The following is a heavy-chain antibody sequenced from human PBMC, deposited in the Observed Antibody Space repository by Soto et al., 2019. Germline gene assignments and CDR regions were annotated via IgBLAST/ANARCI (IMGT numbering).Heavy chain of an antibody. Sequence: QMQLVESGGGVVQPGRSLRLSCAASGFTFSSYGMHWVRQAPGKGLEWVAVIWYDGSNKYYADSVKGRFTISRDNSKNTLYLQMNSLRAEDTAVYYCARDSPGNEIDYWGQGTLVTVSS. J-gene: IGHJ4*02. CDR2: IWYDGSNK. CDR1: GFTFSSYG. CDR3: ARDSPGNEIDY. V-gene: IGHV3-33*01.